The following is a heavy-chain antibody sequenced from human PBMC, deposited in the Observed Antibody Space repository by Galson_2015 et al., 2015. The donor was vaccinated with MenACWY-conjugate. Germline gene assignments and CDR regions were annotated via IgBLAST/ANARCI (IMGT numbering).Heavy chain of an antibody. Sequence: SLRLSCAASGFTFSNAWMSWVRQAPGKGLEWVGRIKSKTDGGTTDYAAPVKGRFTISRDDSKNTLYLQMNSLKTEDTAVYYCTTKGEMTTVVTGDYWGQGTLVTVSP. V-gene: IGHV3-15*01. J-gene: IGHJ4*02. CDR3: TTKGEMTTVVTGDY. CDR2: IKSKTDGGTT. CDR1: GFTFSNAW. D-gene: IGHD4-23*01.